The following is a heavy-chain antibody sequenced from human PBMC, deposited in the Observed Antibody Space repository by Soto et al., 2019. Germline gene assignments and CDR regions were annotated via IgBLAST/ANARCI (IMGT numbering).Heavy chain of an antibody. CDR3: AKDIRNDDAFDI. V-gene: IGHV3-23*01. CDR2: ISGSGGST. CDR1: GFTFSSYA. J-gene: IGHJ3*02. D-gene: IGHD1-1*01. Sequence: EVPLLESGGGLVQPGGSLRLSCAACGFTFSSYAMRWVRHARGKGLEWVSAISGSGGSTYYAVSVKGRFTISRDNSKNTLYLQMNSLRAEDTAVYYCAKDIRNDDAFDIWGQGTMVTVSS.